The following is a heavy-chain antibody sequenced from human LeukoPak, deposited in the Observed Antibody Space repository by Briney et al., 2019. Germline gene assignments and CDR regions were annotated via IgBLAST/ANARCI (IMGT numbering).Heavy chain of an antibody. D-gene: IGHD5/OR15-5a*01. CDR2: IYHSGST. Sequence: PSETLSLTCTVSGGSISSGGYYWSWIRQPPGKGLEWIGYIYHSGSTYYNPSLKSRVTISVDRSKNQFSLKLSSVTAADTAVYYCARVASMRTGFDYWGQGTLVTVSS. CDR1: GGSISSGGYY. V-gene: IGHV4-30-2*01. J-gene: IGHJ4*02. CDR3: ARVASMRTGFDY.